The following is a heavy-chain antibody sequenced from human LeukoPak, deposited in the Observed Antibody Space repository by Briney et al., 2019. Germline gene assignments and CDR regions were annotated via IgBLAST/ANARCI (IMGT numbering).Heavy chain of an antibody. CDR2: ISSTSRYI. CDR1: GFSFGSYS. CDR3: ARVRAAMAVPWNY. D-gene: IGHD6-25*01. Sequence: GGSLRLSCAASGFSFGSYSMNWVRQAPGKGLEWVSSISSTSRYIYYADSLKARFTISRDNAKNSLFLQMNSLRAEDTAVYYCARVRAAMAVPWNYWGQGTLVTVSS. J-gene: IGHJ4*02. V-gene: IGHV3-21*01.